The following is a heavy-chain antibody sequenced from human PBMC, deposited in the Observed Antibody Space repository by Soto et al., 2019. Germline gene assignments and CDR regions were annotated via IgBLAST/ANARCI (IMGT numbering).Heavy chain of an antibody. CDR3: ARDGAPGDMYCSSSMDV. CDR1: GYTFTSYG. V-gene: IGHV1-18*01. D-gene: IGHD3-16*01. CDR2: ISAYNGNT. Sequence: QVQLVQSGAEVKKPGASVKVSCKASGYTFTSYGISWVRQAPGHGIEWMGWISAYNGNTNYAQKLQGRDTMTSATYTSTAYMEVLSLRSDDTAVYYCARDGAPGDMYCSSSMDVWGQGTTVTVSS. J-gene: IGHJ6*01.